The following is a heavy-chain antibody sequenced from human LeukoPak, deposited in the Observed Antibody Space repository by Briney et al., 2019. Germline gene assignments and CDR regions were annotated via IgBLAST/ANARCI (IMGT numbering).Heavy chain of an antibody. Sequence: GGSLRPSCAASGFTFSSYAMSWVRQAPGKGLEWVSAISGSGGSTYYADSVKGRFTISRDNSKNTLYLQMNSLRAEDTAVYYCAKDGRITMIVVVRDAFDIWGQGTMVTVSS. V-gene: IGHV3-23*01. J-gene: IGHJ3*02. D-gene: IGHD3-22*01. CDR2: ISGSGGST. CDR1: GFTFSSYA. CDR3: AKDGRITMIVVVRDAFDI.